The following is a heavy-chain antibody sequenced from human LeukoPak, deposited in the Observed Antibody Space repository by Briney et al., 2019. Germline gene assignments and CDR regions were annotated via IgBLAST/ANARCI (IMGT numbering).Heavy chain of an antibody. D-gene: IGHD5-18*01. CDR1: GGSISSGDYY. CDR2: IYYSGST. Sequence: SQTLSLTCTVSGGSISSGDYYWSWIRQPPGKGLEWIGYIYYSGSTYYNPSLKSRVTISVDTSKNQFSLKLSSVTAADTAAYYCARERVTWIQLEYYFDYWGQGTLVTVSS. J-gene: IGHJ4*02. CDR3: ARERVTWIQLEYYFDY. V-gene: IGHV4-30-4*01.